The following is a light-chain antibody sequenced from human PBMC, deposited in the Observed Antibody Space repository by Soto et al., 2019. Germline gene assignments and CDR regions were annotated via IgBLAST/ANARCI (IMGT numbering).Light chain of an antibody. J-gene: IGKJ1*01. Sequence: DIQMTQSPSSLSAPVGDRVTITCRASQSISSYFNWYQQKPGKAPKLLIYGASSLQSGVPSRFSGSGSGTDFTLTISSLQPEDFATDFCQQSYTTPRTFGQGTKVEVK. V-gene: IGKV1-39*01. CDR3: QQSYTTPRT. CDR1: QSISSY. CDR2: GAS.